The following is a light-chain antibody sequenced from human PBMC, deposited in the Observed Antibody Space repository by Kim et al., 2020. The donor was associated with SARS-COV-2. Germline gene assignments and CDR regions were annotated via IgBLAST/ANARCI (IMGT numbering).Light chain of an antibody. CDR2: EVD. V-gene: IGLV2-18*02. J-gene: IGLJ1*01. Sequence: QSALTQPPSVSGSPGQSVTISCTGTSSDVGSYKRVSWYQQAPGTAPKLLISEVDNRPSGIPDRFSGSRSGDTASLTISGLQAEDEADYFCSSHTTRNTYVFGTGTKVTVL. CDR3: SSHTTRNTYV. CDR1: SSDVGSYKR.